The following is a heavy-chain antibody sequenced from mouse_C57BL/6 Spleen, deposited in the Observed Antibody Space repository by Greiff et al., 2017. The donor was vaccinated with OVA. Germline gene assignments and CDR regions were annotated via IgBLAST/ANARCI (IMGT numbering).Heavy chain of an antibody. CDR2: ISSGSSTI. V-gene: IGHV5-17*01. D-gene: IGHD1-1*01. J-gene: IGHJ3*01. Sequence: EVHLVESGGGLVKPGGSLKLSCAASGFTFSDYGMHWVRQAPEKGLEWVAYISSGSSTIYYADTVKGRFTISRDNAKNTLFLQMTRLRSEDTAMYYCARNYYGSSCAYWGQGTLVTVSA. CDR3: ARNYYGSSCAY. CDR1: GFTFSDYG.